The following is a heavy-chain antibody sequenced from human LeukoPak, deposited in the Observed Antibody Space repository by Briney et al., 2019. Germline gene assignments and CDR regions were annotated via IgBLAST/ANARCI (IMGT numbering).Heavy chain of an antibody. Sequence: AGSLTLSCAAAGFIFNDYDMHWVRQAPGKGLEWVAVTSYDGSNKYYADSVKGRFTISRDNSKNTLYLQMNSLRAEDTAVYYCAKDPHYYGSGSYQQPFDYWGQGTLVTVSS. CDR1: GFIFNDYD. D-gene: IGHD3-10*01. CDR2: TSYDGSNK. J-gene: IGHJ4*02. V-gene: IGHV3-30*18. CDR3: AKDPHYYGSGSYQQPFDY.